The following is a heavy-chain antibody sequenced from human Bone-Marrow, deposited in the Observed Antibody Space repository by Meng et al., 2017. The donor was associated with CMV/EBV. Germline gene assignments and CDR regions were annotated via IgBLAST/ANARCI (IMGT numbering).Heavy chain of an antibody. Sequence: ASVKVSCKASGGTFSSYAISWVRQAPGQGLEWMGIINPSGGSTSYAQKFQGRVTMTRNTSTSTVYMELSSLRSEDTAVYYCARRGDYGDLYGMDVWGQGTTVTVSS. J-gene: IGHJ6*02. D-gene: IGHD4-17*01. CDR3: ARRGDYGDLYGMDV. V-gene: IGHV1-46*01. CDR2: INPSGGST. CDR1: GGTFSSYA.